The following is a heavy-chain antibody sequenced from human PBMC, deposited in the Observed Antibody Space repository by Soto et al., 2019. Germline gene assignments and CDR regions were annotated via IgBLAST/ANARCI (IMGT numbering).Heavy chain of an antibody. Sequence: SETLSLTCTVSGGSISSSIYYWGWIRQPPGKGLEWIGSIYYSGSTYYNPSLKSRVTISVDTSKNQFSLKLSSVTAADTAVYYCARSDIVVVPATFDPWGQGTMVTVSS. D-gene: IGHD2-2*01. CDR2: IYYSGST. V-gene: IGHV4-39*01. CDR1: GGSISSSIYY. CDR3: ARSDIVVVPATFDP. J-gene: IGHJ5*02.